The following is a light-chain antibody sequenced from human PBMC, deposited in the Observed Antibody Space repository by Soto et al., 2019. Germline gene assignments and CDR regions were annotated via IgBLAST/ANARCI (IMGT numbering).Light chain of an antibody. J-gene: IGKJ4*01. V-gene: IGKV1-39*01. CDR3: QQSYNTPLT. Sequence: DIQMTQSPASLSASVGDRVTVTCRAGQSISNYLNWYQQKPGKAPRLLIYAASVLQSGVPSRFSGSGSGTEFTLSINSLRAEDFAIYYCQQSYNTPLTFGGGTKVEMK. CDR2: AAS. CDR1: QSISNY.